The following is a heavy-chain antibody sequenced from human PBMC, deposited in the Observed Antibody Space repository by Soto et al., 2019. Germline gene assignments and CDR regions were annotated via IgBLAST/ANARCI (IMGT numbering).Heavy chain of an antibody. Sequence: QVHLVQSGVEVKTPGASVKVSCQASGYTFFTYDISWVRQAPGQGLEWMGWISTYSGDTKCAQKFQGRVTMTPDTSTTTAYLELRSLRSDDTAVYYCARHHGPTTSENWFDPWGQGTLVTVSS. V-gene: IGHV1-18*01. CDR3: ARHHGPTTSENWFDP. D-gene: IGHD5-12*01. J-gene: IGHJ5*02. CDR1: GYTFFTYD. CDR2: ISTYSGDT.